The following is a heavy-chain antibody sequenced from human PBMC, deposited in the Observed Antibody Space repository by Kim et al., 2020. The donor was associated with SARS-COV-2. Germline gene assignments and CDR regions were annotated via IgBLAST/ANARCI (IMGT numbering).Heavy chain of an antibody. V-gene: IGHV3-23*01. D-gene: IGHD3-3*01. CDR2: ISGSGGST. Sequence: GGSLRLSCAASGFTFSSYAMSWVRQAPGKGLEWVSAISGSGGSTYYADSVKGRFTISRDNSKNTLYLQMNSLRAEDTAVYYCAKDGTITSFGVAPTRYYYCVMDLWGRGTTVPVSS. CDR3: AKDGTITSFGVAPTRYYYCVMDL. J-gene: IGHJ6*02. CDR1: GFTFSSYA.